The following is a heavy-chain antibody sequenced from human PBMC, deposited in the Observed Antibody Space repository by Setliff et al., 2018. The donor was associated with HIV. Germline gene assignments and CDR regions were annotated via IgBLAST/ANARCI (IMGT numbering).Heavy chain of an antibody. J-gene: IGHJ4*02. V-gene: IGHV4-59*01. Sequence: PSETLSLTCTVSGGSISSYYWSWIRQPPGKGLEWIGYIYYSGSTNYNPSLKSRVTISVDTSKNQFSLKLSSVTAADTAVYYCARVSNCSGGSCYFYFDYWGQGTLVTAPQ. CDR1: GGSISSYY. CDR2: IYYSGST. D-gene: IGHD2-15*01. CDR3: ARVSNCSGGSCYFYFDY.